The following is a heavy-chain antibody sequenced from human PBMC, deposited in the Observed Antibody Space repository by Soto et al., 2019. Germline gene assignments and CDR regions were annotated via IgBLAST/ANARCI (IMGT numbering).Heavy chain of an antibody. Sequence: GASVKVSCKASGYTFTSYGISWVRQAPGQGLEWMGWISAYNGNTNYAQKLQGRVTMTTDTSTSTAYMELRSLRSDDTAVYYCARDRGIVVLSADPCASGMDVSGQGTMVTVSS. CDR2: ISAYNGNT. J-gene: IGHJ6*02. CDR1: GYTFTSYG. D-gene: IGHD2-2*01. CDR3: ARDRGIVVLSADPCASGMDV. V-gene: IGHV1-18*01.